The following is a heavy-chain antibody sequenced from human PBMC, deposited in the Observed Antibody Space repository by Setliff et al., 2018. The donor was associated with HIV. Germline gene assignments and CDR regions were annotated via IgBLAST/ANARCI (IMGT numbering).Heavy chain of an antibody. D-gene: IGHD2-2*01. CDR3: AHSYCSSTSCYPHYYYYMDV. CDR2: IYWDDDN. J-gene: IGHJ6*03. Sequence: SGPTLVNPTQTLTLTCTFSGFSLTTSGVGVGWIRQPPGKALEWLALIYWDDDNKYSPSLKSRLTITKDTSKNQVVLTMTNMDPVDTATYYCAHSYCSSTSCYPHYYYYMDVWGKGTTVTVSS. V-gene: IGHV2-5*02. CDR1: GFSLTTSGVG.